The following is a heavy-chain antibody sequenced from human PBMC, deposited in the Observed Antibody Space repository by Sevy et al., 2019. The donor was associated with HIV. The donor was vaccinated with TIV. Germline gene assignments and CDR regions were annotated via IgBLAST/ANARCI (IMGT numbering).Heavy chain of an antibody. CDR2: IIPIFGTA. Sequence: ASVKVSCKASGGTFSSYAISWVRQAPGQGLEWMGGIIPIFGTANYAQKFQGRVTITADKSTSTAYMELSSLRSEDTAVYYCASLGRSPTYYYDSSGEGPYYYYYMDVWDKGTTVTVSS. V-gene: IGHV1-69*06. CDR1: GGTFSSYA. CDR3: ASLGRSPTYYYDSSGEGPYYYYYMDV. J-gene: IGHJ6*03. D-gene: IGHD3-22*01.